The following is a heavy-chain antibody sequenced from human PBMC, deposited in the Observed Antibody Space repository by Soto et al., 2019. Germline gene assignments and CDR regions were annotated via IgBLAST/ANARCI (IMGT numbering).Heavy chain of an antibody. Sequence: ASVKVSCKASGYIFTNYYMHWVRQAPGQGLEWMGLINPSGGTTSYAQRFQGRVTMTRDTSTTTVYMELSSLRSEDTAVYYCATGGDGYKDWGQGTLVTVYS. V-gene: IGHV1-46*01. D-gene: IGHD3-16*01. CDR2: INPSGGTT. J-gene: IGHJ4*02. CDR1: GYIFTNYY. CDR3: ATGGDGYKD.